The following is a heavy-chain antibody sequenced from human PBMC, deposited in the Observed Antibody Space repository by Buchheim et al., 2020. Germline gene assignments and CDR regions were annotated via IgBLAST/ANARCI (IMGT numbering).Heavy chain of an antibody. CDR3: ARHVDWAFDY. J-gene: IGHJ4*02. V-gene: IGHV3-7*01. CDR2: INPDGSAK. Sequence: EVQLVESGGGLVQPGGSLRLSCAASGFTFSSYWMTWVRQSPVKGLEWVANINPDGSAKYYLDSVKGRFTISRDSAKNSLYLQVNSLRAEDTALYYCARHVDWAFDYWGLGTL. D-gene: IGHD5-12*01. CDR1: GFTFSSYW.